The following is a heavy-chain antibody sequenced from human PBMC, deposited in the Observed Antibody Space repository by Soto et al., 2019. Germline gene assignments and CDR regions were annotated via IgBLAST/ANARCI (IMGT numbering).Heavy chain of an antibody. CDR1: GGTFSSYA. D-gene: IGHD1-20*01. CDR2: IIPIFGTT. V-gene: IGHV1-69*18. Sequence: QVQLVQSGAEVRKPGSSVKVSCKGSGGTFSSYAVSWVRQAPGQGLEWMGNIIPIFGTTKYAQKFQGRVTITADESTITAYWLRSSLTADDTAVYAGAREGRLTGTDGFDYWGQGTLVSVSS. J-gene: IGHJ4*02. CDR3: AREGRLTGTDGFDY.